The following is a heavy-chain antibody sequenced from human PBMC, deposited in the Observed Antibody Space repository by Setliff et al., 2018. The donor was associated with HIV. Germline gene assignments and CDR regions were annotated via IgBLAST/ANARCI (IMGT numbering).Heavy chain of an antibody. CDR3: ARVRLRVPPSIFDY. J-gene: IGHJ4*02. V-gene: IGHV4-34*01. D-gene: IGHD2-2*01. CDR1: GAPFSGYY. CDR2: INHSGIT. Sequence: SETLSLTCAVYGAPFSGYYWAWIRQSPGTGLEWIGEINHSGITNYNPTLKSRVTISTDTSKNQFSLRLNSVTAADTAVYYCARVRLRVPPSIFDYWGQGALVTVSS.